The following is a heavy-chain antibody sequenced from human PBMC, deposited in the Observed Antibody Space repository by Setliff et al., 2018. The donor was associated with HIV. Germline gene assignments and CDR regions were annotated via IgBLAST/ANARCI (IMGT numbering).Heavy chain of an antibody. Sequence: PSETLSLTCAVYGGSFSGYYWSWIRQPPGKGLEWIGEINHSGSTNFNPSLKSRATISVDTSKNQFSLKLSSVTAADTAVYYCARLVATLRYNWFDPWGQGTLVTVSS. J-gene: IGHJ5*02. CDR1: GGSFSGYY. CDR2: INHSGST. CDR3: ARLVATLRYNWFDP. D-gene: IGHD5-12*01. V-gene: IGHV4-34*01.